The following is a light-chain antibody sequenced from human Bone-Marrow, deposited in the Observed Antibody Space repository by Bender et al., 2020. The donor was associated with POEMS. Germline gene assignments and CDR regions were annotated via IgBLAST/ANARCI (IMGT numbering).Light chain of an antibody. V-gene: IGLV1-44*01. CDR3: CSYAGNRNV. Sequence: QSVLTQPPSASGTPGQRVTISCSGGSSNIGAHAMNWYQHLPGTAPKLLIYSSHRRPSEVPDRFSGSRSGTSASLAISGLQSEDEADYYCCSYAGNRNVFGTGTKVTVL. CDR1: SSNIGAHA. CDR2: SSH. J-gene: IGLJ1*01.